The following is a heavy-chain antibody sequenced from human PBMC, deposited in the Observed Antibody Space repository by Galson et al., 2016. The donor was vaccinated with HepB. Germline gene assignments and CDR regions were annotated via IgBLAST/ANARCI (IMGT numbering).Heavy chain of an antibody. V-gene: IGHV4-34*01. J-gene: IGHJ6*02. CDR1: GGSFSDHY. CDR2: INQSGST. CDR3: ARGHTKRGGFGSGWYRQRYYGLDV. Sequence: SETLSPTCAVNGGSFSDHYWNWIRQPPGKGLEWIGEINQSGSTNYNPSLKSRFIIPLDTSMNQFSLRLSSVTAADTVVYYCARGHTKRGGFGSGWYRQRYYGLDVWGQGTTASVSS. D-gene: IGHD6-19*01.